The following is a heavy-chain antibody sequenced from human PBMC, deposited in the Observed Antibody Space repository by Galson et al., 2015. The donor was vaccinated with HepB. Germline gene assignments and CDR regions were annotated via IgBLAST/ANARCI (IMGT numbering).Heavy chain of an antibody. V-gene: IGHV3-64D*06. CDR1: GLTFSSYA. Sequence: SLRLSCAASGLTFSSYAMHWVRQAPGKGLEYVSAISSNGGSTYYADSVKGRFTISRDNSKNTLYLQMSSLRAEDTAVYYCVKRDSRDQPNYYYYGMDVWGQGTTVTVSS. D-gene: IGHD6-13*01. CDR2: ISSNGGST. J-gene: IGHJ6*02. CDR3: VKRDSRDQPNYYYYGMDV.